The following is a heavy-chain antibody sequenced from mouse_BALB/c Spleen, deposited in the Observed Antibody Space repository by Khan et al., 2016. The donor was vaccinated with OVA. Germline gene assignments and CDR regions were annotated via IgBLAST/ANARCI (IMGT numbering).Heavy chain of an antibody. J-gene: IGHJ2*01. D-gene: IGHD1-3*01. V-gene: IGHV14-3*02. Sequence: EVKLMESGAELVKPGASVKLSCTASGFNIKDTYMHWVKQRPEQGLEWIGRIDPANGNTKYDPKSQGKATITADTSSNTAYLQLSSLTSEDTAVYYCARITAWGQGTTLTVSS. CDR1: GFNIKDTY. CDR2: IDPANGNT. CDR3: ARITA.